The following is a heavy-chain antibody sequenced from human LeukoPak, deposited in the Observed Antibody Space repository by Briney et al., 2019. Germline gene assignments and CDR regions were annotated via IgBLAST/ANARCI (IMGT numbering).Heavy chain of an antibody. CDR3: ARIDLGGFSDY. J-gene: IGHJ4*02. CDR2: IYTSGRT. Sequence: SETLSLICTVSGYSISSGYYWGWVRQPAGKGLEWIGRIYTSGRTNYNPSLKSRVTISVDTSKNQFSLKMVSVTAADTAVYYFARIDLGGFSDYWGQGTLVTVSS. CDR1: GYSISSGYY. D-gene: IGHD3-16*01. V-gene: IGHV4-61*02.